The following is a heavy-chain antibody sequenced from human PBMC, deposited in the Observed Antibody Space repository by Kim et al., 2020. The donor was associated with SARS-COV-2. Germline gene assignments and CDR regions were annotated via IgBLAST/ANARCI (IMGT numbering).Heavy chain of an antibody. CDR3: ARARYFGFYYFDY. D-gene: IGHD3-9*01. J-gene: IGHJ4*02. V-gene: IGHV4-34*01. Sequence: YNPSLKSRVTISVDTSKNQFSLKLSSVTAADTAVYYCARARYFGFYYFDYWGQGTLVTFSS.